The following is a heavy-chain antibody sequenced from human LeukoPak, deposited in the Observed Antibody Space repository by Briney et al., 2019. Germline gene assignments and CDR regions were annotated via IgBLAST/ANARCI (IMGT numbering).Heavy chain of an antibody. CDR1: GFSFSSFA. V-gene: IGHV3-23*01. Sequence: GGSLRLSCAASGFSFSSFAITWVRQAPGKGLEWVSGIIDTGGATYYADSVKGRFTISRDNSKNTLFLQMNSLRAEDTAVYYCAKFNGHPTTNYYMDVWGEGTTVTVSS. CDR3: AKFNGHPTTNYYMDV. CDR2: IIDTGGAT. J-gene: IGHJ6*04. D-gene: IGHD3-10*01.